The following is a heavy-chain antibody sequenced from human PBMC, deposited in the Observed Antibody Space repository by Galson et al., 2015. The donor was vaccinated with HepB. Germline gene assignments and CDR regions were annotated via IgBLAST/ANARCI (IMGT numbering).Heavy chain of an antibody. CDR3: ARDEGAGWYSSGWYPVDY. D-gene: IGHD6-19*01. V-gene: IGHV1-18*01. CDR1: GYTFTSYG. J-gene: IGHJ4*02. Sequence: SVKVSCKASGYTFTSYGISWVRQAPGQGLEWMGWISAYNGNTNYAQKLQGRVTMTTDTSTSTAYMELRSLRSDDTAVYCCARDEGAGWYSSGWYPVDYWGQGTLVTVSS. CDR2: ISAYNGNT.